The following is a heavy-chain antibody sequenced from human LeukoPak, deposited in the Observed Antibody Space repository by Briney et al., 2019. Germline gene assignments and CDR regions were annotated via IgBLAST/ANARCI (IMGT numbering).Heavy chain of an antibody. CDR3: AKDGSDYGDYGFDY. J-gene: IGHJ4*02. D-gene: IGHD4-17*01. CDR2: LRGSGAGT. V-gene: IGHV3-23*01. Sequence: PGGSPRLSCVASGFTVRSYAMSWVRQAPGKGLEWVSTLRGSGAGTSYADSVKGRFTTSRDNSKNTVYLQMNSLRAEDTAVYYCAKDGSDYGDYGFDYWGQGTLVSVSS. CDR1: GFTVRSYA.